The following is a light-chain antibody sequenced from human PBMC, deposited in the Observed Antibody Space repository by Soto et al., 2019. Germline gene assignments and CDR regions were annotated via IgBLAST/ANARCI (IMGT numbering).Light chain of an antibody. J-gene: IGLJ2*01. V-gene: IGLV2-8*01. CDR3: SSYGGSNNLL. Sequence: QSVLTQPPSASGSPGQSVTISCTGTNSDVGGYNYVSWYQQHPGKAPKLMIYEVTKRPSGVPDRFSGSKSGNTASLTVSGLQAEDEADYYCSSYGGSNNLLFGGGTQLTVL. CDR2: EVT. CDR1: NSDVGGYNY.